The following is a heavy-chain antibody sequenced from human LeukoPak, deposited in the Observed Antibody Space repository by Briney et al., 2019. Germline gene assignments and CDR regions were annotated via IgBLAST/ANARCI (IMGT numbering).Heavy chain of an antibody. CDR2: IHYSGTT. J-gene: IGHJ1*01. V-gene: IGHV4-59*01. CDR1: GGSISSYW. D-gene: IGHD6-19*01. CDR3: ARDPLEYSSGLLQH. Sequence: SETLSLTCSVSGGSISSYWWSWIRQPPGKGLEWIGYIHYSGTTNYNPSLKSRVTISIDTSKNQFSLRLSSLTAADTAVYYCARDPLEYSSGLLQHWGQGTLVTVSS.